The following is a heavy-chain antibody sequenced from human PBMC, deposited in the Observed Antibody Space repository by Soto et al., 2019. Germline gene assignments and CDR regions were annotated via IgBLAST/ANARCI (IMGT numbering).Heavy chain of an antibody. CDR3: AKDFGHYDILSGYPTFGY. CDR2: VSRSGDNT. D-gene: IGHD3-9*01. CDR1: GFTFSSFA. J-gene: IGHJ4*02. V-gene: IGHV3-23*01. Sequence: EVQLLESGGGLVQPGGSLRLSCAASGFTFSSFAMSWVRQAPGEGLEWVSAVSRSGDNTYYADSVKGRFAISRDNSKNSLYLQMNSLRAEDTAVYYCAKDFGHYDILSGYPTFGYWGQGTLVTVSS.